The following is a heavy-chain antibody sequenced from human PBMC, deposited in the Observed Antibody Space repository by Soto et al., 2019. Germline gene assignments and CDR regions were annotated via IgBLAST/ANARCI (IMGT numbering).Heavy chain of an antibody. CDR2: IYYSGST. V-gene: IGHV4-31*03. CDR3: ARDSLVSSGWYDGWAFDI. D-gene: IGHD6-19*01. CDR1: GGSISSGGYY. Sequence: QVQLQESGPGLVKPSQTLSLTCTVSGGSISSGGYYWSWIRQHPGKGLEWIGYIYYSGSTYYNPSLKSRVTISVATSKNQFSLKLSSVTAADTAVYYCARDSLVSSGWYDGWAFDIWGQGTMVTVSS. J-gene: IGHJ3*02.